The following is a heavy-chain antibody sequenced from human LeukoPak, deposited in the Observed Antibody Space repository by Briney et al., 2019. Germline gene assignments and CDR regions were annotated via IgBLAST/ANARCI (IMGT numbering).Heavy chain of an antibody. Sequence: PGGSLRLSCTASGFTFTSYGMNWVRQAPGKGLEWVSSISSSSSYIYYADSVKGRFTISRDNAKNSLYLQMNSLRAEDTAVYYCARATDGYNSYWGQGTLVTVSS. CDR2: ISSSSSYI. CDR3: ARATDGYNSY. V-gene: IGHV3-21*01. D-gene: IGHD5-24*01. J-gene: IGHJ4*02. CDR1: GFTFTSYG.